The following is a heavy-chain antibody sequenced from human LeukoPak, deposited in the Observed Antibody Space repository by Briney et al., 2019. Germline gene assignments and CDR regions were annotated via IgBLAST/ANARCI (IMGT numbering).Heavy chain of an antibody. D-gene: IGHD5-24*01. CDR3: ARGVIEMATNGLYYYYIDV. V-gene: IGHV1-46*01. Sequence: ASVKVSCKASGYTFTSYYMHWVRQAPGQGLEWMGIINPSGGSTSYAQKFQGRVTMTRDMSTSTVYMELSSLRSEDTAVYYCARGVIEMATNGLYYYYIDVWGKGTTVTVSS. J-gene: IGHJ6*03. CDR1: GYTFTSYY. CDR2: INPSGGST.